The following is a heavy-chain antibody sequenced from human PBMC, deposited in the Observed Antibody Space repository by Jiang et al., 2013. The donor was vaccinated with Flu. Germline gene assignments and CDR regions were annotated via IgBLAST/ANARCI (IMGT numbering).Heavy chain of an antibody. D-gene: IGHD6-13*01. CDR3: AGRTTTAAGDSED. CDR1: GGSINSNYW. J-gene: IGHJ4*02. CDR2: IYHTGHS. Sequence: PGLVKPSGTLSLTCAVSGGSINSNYWWSWVRQSPGKRLEYIGEIYHTGHSNSNLSLESRVTMSVDKSKNQFALKMSPVTAADTAVYYCAGRTTTAAGDSEDWGLGILVSVSS. V-gene: IGHV4-4*02.